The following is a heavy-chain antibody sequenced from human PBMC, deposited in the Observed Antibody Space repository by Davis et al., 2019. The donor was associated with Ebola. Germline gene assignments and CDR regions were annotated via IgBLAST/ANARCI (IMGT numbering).Heavy chain of an antibody. Sequence: AASVKVSCKASGGTFSSYAISWVRQAPGQGLEWMGGIIPIFGTTNYAQKFQGRVTITADKSTSTAYMELSSLRSEDTAVYYCATAVGYVDGMDVWGQGTTVTVSS. V-gene: IGHV1-69*06. CDR3: ATAVGYVDGMDV. D-gene: IGHD3-16*01. J-gene: IGHJ6*02. CDR1: GGTFSSYA. CDR2: IIPIFGTT.